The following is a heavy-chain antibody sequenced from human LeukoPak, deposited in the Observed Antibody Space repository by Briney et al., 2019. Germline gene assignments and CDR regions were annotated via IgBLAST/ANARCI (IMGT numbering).Heavy chain of an antibody. CDR3: AKETIPVGGPNYFDY. D-gene: IGHD6-19*01. V-gene: IGHV3-30*18. Sequence: GGSLRLSCAASGFTFSNYGMHWVRQAPGKGPEWVAVISYDGTLQLYAGSVNGRFTISRDNSKNTLYLQMNSLRAEDTALYYCAKETIPVGGPNYFDYWGQGILVTVSS. J-gene: IGHJ4*02. CDR1: GFTFSNYG. CDR2: ISYDGTLQ.